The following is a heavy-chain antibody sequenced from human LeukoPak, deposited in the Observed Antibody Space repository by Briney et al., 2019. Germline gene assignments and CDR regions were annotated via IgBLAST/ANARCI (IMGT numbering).Heavy chain of an antibody. CDR1: GYTFTSYG. CDR2: IIPIFGTA. J-gene: IGHJ6*03. Sequence: SVKVSCKAPGYTFTSYGISWVRQAPGQGLEWMGGIIPIFGTANYAQKFQGRVTITADKSTSTAYMELSSLRSEDTAVYYCARGGAHGFLEWSRYYYYMDVWGKGTTVTVSS. V-gene: IGHV1-69*06. CDR3: ARGGAHGFLEWSRYYYYMDV. D-gene: IGHD3-3*01.